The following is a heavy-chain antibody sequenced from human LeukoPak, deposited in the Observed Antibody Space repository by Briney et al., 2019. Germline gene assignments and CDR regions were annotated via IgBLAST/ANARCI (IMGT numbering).Heavy chain of an antibody. CDR1: GYTFTSYY. Sequence: ASVKVSCKASGYTFTSYYINWVRQPTGQGLEWMGWMNHNSGNTGNAQKFQGRVTMTRDTSISTAYNELSSLIDEDNAVKYHAKAVPIPVVRGVLFDLWGQGTLVTVSS. CDR3: AKAVPIPVVRGVLFDL. V-gene: IGHV1-8*01. CDR2: MNHNSGNT. D-gene: IGHD3-10*01. J-gene: IGHJ5*02.